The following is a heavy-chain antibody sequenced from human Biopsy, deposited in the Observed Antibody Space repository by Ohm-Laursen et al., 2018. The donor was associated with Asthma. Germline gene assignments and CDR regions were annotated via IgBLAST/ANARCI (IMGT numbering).Heavy chain of an antibody. CDR1: GFTFGGYA. Sequence: SLRLSCAASGFTFGGYAMSWARQAPGKGLEWVSTISPDGRSAHGPESFRGRFTISRDNSRDTLYLQMRSLRADDTAVYYCVKDTVEDRGGYYTFDVWGQGTKVTVSS. CDR2: ISPDGRSA. V-gene: IGHV3-23*01. J-gene: IGHJ3*01. CDR3: VKDTVEDRGGYYTFDV. D-gene: IGHD3-22*01.